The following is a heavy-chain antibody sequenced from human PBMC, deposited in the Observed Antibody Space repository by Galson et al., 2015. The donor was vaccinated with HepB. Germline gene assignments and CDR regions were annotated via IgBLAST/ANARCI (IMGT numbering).Heavy chain of an antibody. CDR3: AQGSGDAAA. D-gene: IGHD7-27*01. Sequence: SLRLSCAASGFTFSSSAMSWVRQAPGKGLEWVSVISTGGASTYYADSVKGRFTISRDNSRHTLYLQMNSLRAEDTAIYYCAQGSGDAAAWGQGTLVTVSS. V-gene: IGHV3-23*01. J-gene: IGHJ5*02. CDR2: ISTGGAST. CDR1: GFTFSSSA.